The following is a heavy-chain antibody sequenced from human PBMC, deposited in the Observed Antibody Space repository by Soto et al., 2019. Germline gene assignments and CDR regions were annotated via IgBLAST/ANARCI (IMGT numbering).Heavy chain of an antibody. V-gene: IGHV3-15*07. CDR3: TTGAGNSSGWYLYYYYGMDV. CDR2: IKSKTDGGTT. D-gene: IGHD6-19*01. Sequence: PGGSLRLSCAASGFTFSNAWMNGVRQAPGKGLEWVGRIKSKTDGGTTDYAAPVKGRFTISRDDSKNTLYLQMNSLKTEDTAVYYCTTGAGNSSGWYLYYYYGMDVWGQGTTVTVSS. J-gene: IGHJ6*02. CDR1: GFTFSNAW.